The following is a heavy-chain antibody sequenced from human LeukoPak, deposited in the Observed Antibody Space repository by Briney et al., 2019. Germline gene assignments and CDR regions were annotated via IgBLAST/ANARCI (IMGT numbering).Heavy chain of an antibody. CDR3: ARDFLGYCTTTSCYDVVFDY. V-gene: IGHV1-2*06. J-gene: IGHJ4*02. CDR2: INPKSGGT. CDR1: GDTFTDYY. Sequence: ASVKVSCKASGDTFTDYYMHWVRQAPGQGIEWMGRINPKSGGTNYAQNFQGRVTMTRDTSISIAYMELSSLRPDDTAVYYCARDFLGYCTTTSCYDVVFDYWGQGTLVTVSS. D-gene: IGHD2-2*01.